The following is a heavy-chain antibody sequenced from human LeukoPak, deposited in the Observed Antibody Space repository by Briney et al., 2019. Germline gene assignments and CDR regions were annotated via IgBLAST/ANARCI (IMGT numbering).Heavy chain of an antibody. Sequence: GGSLRLSCAASGFTFSSHGMHWVRQAPGNGLEWVALISYDGSNKYYTDSVKGRFTISRDNSKNTLYLQMDSLRAEDTAVYYCAKDRGYSYGYFDYWGQGTLVTVSS. V-gene: IGHV3-30*18. CDR3: AKDRGYSYGYFDY. J-gene: IGHJ4*02. CDR2: ISYDGSNK. CDR1: GFTFSSHG. D-gene: IGHD5-18*01.